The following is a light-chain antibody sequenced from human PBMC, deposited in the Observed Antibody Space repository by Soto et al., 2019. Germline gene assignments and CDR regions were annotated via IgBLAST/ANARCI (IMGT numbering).Light chain of an antibody. V-gene: IGKV1-5*01. CDR3: QQYNSYSQT. J-gene: IGKJ1*01. CDR2: DAS. CDR1: QGISGW. Sequence: DIRMTQSPSTLSASVGDIVTITCQASQGISGWLAWYQQKPGKATKLLIYDASSLESGVPSRFSGSGSGTEFTLTISSLRPDDFATYYCQQYNSYSQTFGQGTKVDI.